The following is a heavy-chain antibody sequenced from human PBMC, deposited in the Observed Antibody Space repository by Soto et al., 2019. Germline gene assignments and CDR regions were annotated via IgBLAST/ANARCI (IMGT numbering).Heavy chain of an antibody. CDR3: ARLRRTTFGTFDI. Sequence: QVHLQESGPGLVKPSQTLSLTCTVSGGSFTSSAYYWSWIRQLPGKGLEWIGDIFHTGTTNYNPSLMSRGTISIERSDNHLSLELRSVTAADTAVYHCARLRRTTFGTFDIWGQGTMVAVSS. CDR2: IFHTGTT. J-gene: IGHJ3*02. V-gene: IGHV4-31*03. D-gene: IGHD3-16*01. CDR1: GGSFTSSAYY.